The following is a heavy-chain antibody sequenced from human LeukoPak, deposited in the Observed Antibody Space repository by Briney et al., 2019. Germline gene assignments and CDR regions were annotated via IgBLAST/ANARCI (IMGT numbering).Heavy chain of an antibody. Sequence: SETLSHTCTVSGGSISSSSYYWGWIRQPPGKGLEWIGSIYYSGSTYYNPSLKSRVTISVDTSKNQFSLKLSSVTAADTAVYYCARLRYSYASHWGQGTLVTVSS. V-gene: IGHV4-39*01. J-gene: IGHJ4*02. CDR3: ARLRYSYASH. CDR2: IYYSGST. D-gene: IGHD5-18*01. CDR1: GGSISSSSYY.